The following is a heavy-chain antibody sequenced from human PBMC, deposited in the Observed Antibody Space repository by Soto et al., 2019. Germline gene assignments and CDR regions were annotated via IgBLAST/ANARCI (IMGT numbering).Heavy chain of an antibody. CDR3: AGEGGITIFGVARDAFDI. CDR2: IIPIFGTA. J-gene: IGHJ3*02. Sequence: ASVKVSCKSSGGTFSSDAISWVRQAPRQGLEWMGGIIPIFGTANYAQKFQGRVTITADESTSTAYMELSSLRSEDTAVYYCAGEGGITIFGVARDAFDIWGQGTMVTVSS. V-gene: IGHV1-69*13. CDR1: GGTFSSDA. D-gene: IGHD3-3*01.